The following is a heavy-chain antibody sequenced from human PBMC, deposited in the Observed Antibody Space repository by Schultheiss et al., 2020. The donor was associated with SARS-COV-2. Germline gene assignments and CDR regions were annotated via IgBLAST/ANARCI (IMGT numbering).Heavy chain of an antibody. Sequence: GGSLRLSCAASGFTFSNAWMNWVRQAPGKGLEWVSYISSSSSTIYYADSVKGRFTISRDNAKNSLYLQMNSLRAEDTAVYYCARVGVLRFLEWLFPFDYWGQGTLVTVSS. CDR1: GFTFSNAW. V-gene: IGHV3-48*01. CDR2: ISSSSSTI. CDR3: ARVGVLRFLEWLFPFDY. J-gene: IGHJ4*02. D-gene: IGHD3-3*01.